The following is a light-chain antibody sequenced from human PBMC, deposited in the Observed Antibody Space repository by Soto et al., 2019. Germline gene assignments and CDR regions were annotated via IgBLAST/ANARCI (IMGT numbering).Light chain of an antibody. CDR3: QEYVKFPHT. J-gene: IGKJ2*01. V-gene: IGKV1-33*01. CDR2: DAS. CDR1: QDISNY. Sequence: DIQMTQSPSSLSASVGDRVTITCQASQDISNYLKWHQQKPGKAPKLLIYDASNLETEVPSRFSGSGSGTDVTLNISRLQPEDIAPYYCQEYVKFPHTCGQGIELEIK.